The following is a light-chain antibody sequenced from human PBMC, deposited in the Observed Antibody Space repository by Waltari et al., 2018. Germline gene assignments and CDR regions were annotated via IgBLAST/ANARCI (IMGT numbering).Light chain of an antibody. CDR3: QQSYSTRVT. V-gene: IGKV1-39*01. CDR2: AAS. CDR1: HSISSY. J-gene: IGKJ4*01. Sequence: DIQMPQSPSSLSASVGDRVTITCRASHSISSYLTWYQQKPGKAPKLLIYAASSLQSGVPSRFSGSGSGTDFTLTISSLQPEDFATYYCQQSYSTRVTFGGGTKVEIK.